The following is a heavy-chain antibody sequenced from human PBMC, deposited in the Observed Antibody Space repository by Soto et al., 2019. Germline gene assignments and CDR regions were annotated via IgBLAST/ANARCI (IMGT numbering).Heavy chain of an antibody. Sequence: QVQLQESGPGLVKPSETLSLTCAVSGDSISSPKWCSWYRQPPGKGLELIGEMFASGSSNYNPSLKYRVTISLDTSKNHCSLKLTSLTAADTAIYYCAREGFDHRPDYWGQGIPVTVS. CDR2: MFASGSS. CDR3: AREGFDHRPDY. V-gene: IGHV4-4*02. CDR1: GDSISSPKW. J-gene: IGHJ4*02.